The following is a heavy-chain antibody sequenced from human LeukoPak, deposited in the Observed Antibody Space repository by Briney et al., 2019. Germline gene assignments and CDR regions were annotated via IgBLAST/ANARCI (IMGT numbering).Heavy chain of an antibody. Sequence: SETLSLTCAVYDGSLSGYYWSWIRQPPGKGLEWIGEINHSGSTNYNPSLKSRVTISVDTSKNQFSLKLSSVTAADTAVYYCARGRGYGGNYLRSFDIWGQGTMVTVSS. CDR3: ARGRGYGGNYLRSFDI. CDR2: INHSGST. J-gene: IGHJ3*02. V-gene: IGHV4-34*01. CDR1: DGSLSGYY. D-gene: IGHD1-26*01.